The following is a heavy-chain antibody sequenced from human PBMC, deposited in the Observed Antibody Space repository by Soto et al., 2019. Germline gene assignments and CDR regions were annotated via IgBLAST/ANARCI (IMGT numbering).Heavy chain of an antibody. V-gene: IGHV3-30*04. D-gene: IGHD5-18*01. J-gene: IGHJ4*02. Sequence: SLRLSCAASGFTFSSYAMHWVRQAPGKGLEWVAVISYDGRNKYYADSVKGRFTISRDNSKNTLYLQMNSLRAEDTAVYYCARAYSYGHYFDYWGQGNLVTVSS. CDR2: ISYDGRNK. CDR3: ARAYSYGHYFDY. CDR1: GFTFSSYA.